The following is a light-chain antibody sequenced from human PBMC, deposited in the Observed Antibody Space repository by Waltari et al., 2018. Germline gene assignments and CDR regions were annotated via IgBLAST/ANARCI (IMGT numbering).Light chain of an antibody. CDR2: NYN. J-gene: IGLJ2*01. V-gene: IGLV3-19*01. CDR3: HSRDTSDNHL. CDR1: SLRIFS. Sequence: SELTQDPAGAVALGQTVRITCQGDSLRIFSASWHQQKPGQAPILVLYNYNNRPSGIPDRLSGSSSGNPASLTITATQAEDEADYYCHSRDTSDNHLFGGGTKLTVL.